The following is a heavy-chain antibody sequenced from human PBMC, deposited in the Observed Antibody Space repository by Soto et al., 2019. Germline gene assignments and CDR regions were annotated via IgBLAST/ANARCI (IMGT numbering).Heavy chain of an antibody. CDR3: ARTRSFTLGFYYDGMDV. J-gene: IGHJ6*02. V-gene: IGHV5-51*01. D-gene: IGHD6-6*01. CDR2: IYPGDSDT. Sequence: KVSCKASGGTFSSYAIGWVRQMPGKDLEWMGIIYPGDSDTRYSPSFQGQVTISADKSLRTAYLQWTSLKASDTASYYCARTRSFTLGFYYDGMDVWGQGTTVTVSS. CDR1: GGTFSSYA.